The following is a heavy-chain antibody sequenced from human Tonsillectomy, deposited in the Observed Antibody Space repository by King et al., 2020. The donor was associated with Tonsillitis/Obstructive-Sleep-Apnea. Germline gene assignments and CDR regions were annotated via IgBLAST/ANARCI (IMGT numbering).Heavy chain of an antibody. CDR3: TTPRDY. CDR2: IKSKTDGGTT. Sequence: VQLVESGGGLVKPGGSLRLSCAASGFTFSNAWLSWVRQAPGKGLDGVCRIKSKTDGGTTDYAAPVKGRLTISRDDSKNTLYLQMKSLKTEDTAVYYCTTPRDYWGQGTLVTVSS. V-gene: IGHV3-15*01. CDR1: GFTFSNAW. J-gene: IGHJ4*02.